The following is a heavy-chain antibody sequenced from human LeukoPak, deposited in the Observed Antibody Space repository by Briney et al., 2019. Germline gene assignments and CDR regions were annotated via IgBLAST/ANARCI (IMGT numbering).Heavy chain of an antibody. Sequence: PGGSLRLSCAASGFTFSSYWMHWVRQAPGKGLVWVSRINSDGSSTSYADSVKGRFTISRDNAKNTLYLQMNSLRAEDTAVYYCAREACGDDCYSVWFDPWGQGTLVTVSS. J-gene: IGHJ5*02. D-gene: IGHD2-21*02. CDR3: AREACGDDCYSVWFDP. CDR2: INSDGSST. CDR1: GFTFSSYW. V-gene: IGHV3-74*01.